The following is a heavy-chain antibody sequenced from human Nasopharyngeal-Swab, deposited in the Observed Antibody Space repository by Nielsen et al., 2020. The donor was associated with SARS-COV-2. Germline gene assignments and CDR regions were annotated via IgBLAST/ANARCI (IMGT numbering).Heavy chain of an antibody. CDR2: IYYSGST. V-gene: IGHV4-39*07. J-gene: IGHJ4*02. CDR3: ARVDNYYGSGDY. Sequence: SETLSLTCTVSGGSISSYYWGWIRQPPGKGLEWIGGIYYSGSTYYNPSLKSRVTISVDTSKNQFSLKLSSVTAADTAVYYCARVDNYYGSGDYWGQGTLVTVSS. D-gene: IGHD3-10*01. CDR1: GGSISSYY.